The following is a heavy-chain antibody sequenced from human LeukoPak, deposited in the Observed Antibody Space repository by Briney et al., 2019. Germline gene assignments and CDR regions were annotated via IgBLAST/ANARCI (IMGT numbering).Heavy chain of an antibody. Sequence: GGSLRLSCATSGFSFNRRGMSWVRHPPGKGLEWVSYISPGSGTIYYAESVKGRFTVSRDDAKNSLYLQMNTLRAEDTAVYYCAKASRLHYYYYYGMDVWGQGTTVTVSS. D-gene: IGHD6-25*01. CDR1: GFSFNRRG. V-gene: IGHV3-48*04. CDR3: AKASRLHYYYYYGMDV. J-gene: IGHJ6*02. CDR2: ISPGSGTI.